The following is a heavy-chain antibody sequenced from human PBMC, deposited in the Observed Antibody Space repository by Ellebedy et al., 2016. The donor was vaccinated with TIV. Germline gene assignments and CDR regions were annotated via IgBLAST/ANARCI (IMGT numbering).Heavy chain of an antibody. CDR1: GGSINNYY. V-gene: IGHV4-59*01. Sequence: GSLRLSCTVSGGSINNYYWSWIRQPPGKGLEWIGYIYSSGSTNYNPSLKSRVTISVDTSKNQFSLKLSSVTAADTAVYYCARQGSSWYNLDYWGQGTLVTVSS. CDR2: IYSSGST. CDR3: ARQGSSWYNLDY. J-gene: IGHJ4*02. D-gene: IGHD6-13*01.